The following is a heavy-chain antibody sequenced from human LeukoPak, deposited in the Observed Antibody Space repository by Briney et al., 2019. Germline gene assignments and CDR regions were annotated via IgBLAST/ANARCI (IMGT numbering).Heavy chain of an antibody. J-gene: IGHJ4*02. D-gene: IGHD2-2*01. CDR2: IIPIFGTA. CDR1: GYTFTSYG. Sequence: ASVKVSCKASGYTFTSYGISWVRQAPGQGLEWMGGIIPIFGTANYAQKFQGRVTITADESTSTAYMELSSLRSEDTAVYYCARDCGTSCYGYWGQGTLVTVSS. CDR3: ARDCGTSCYGY. V-gene: IGHV1-69*13.